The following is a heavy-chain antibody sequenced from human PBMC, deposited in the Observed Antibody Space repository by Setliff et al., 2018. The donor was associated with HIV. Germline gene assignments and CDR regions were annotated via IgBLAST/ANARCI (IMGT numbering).Heavy chain of an antibody. V-gene: IGHV4-39*01. CDR1: GGSISSSSYY. J-gene: IGHJ3*02. CDR3: ARRQQLWLLYAFDI. Sequence: PSETLSLTCTVSGGSISSSSYYWGWIRQPPGKGLEWIGSIYYSGSTYYNPSLKSRVTISVDTSKNQFSLKLSSVTAADTAVYYCARRQQLWLLYAFDIWGQGTRVTVSS. CDR2: IYYSGST. D-gene: IGHD5-18*01.